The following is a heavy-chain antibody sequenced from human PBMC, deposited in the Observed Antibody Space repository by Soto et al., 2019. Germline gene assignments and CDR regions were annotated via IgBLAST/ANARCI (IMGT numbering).Heavy chain of an antibody. CDR3: ASPRNLVGATTNYYYGMDV. J-gene: IGHJ6*02. CDR2: ISSNGNSI. CDR1: GFTISDYY. D-gene: IGHD1-26*01. V-gene: IGHV3-11*01. Sequence: GSLRLSCAASGFTISDYYMSWIRQAPGKGLEWVSYISSNGNSIPYADSVKGRFTVSRDSAKNSLYLQMSSLRSEDTAVYYCASPRNLVGATTNYYYGMDVWGQGTTVTVSS.